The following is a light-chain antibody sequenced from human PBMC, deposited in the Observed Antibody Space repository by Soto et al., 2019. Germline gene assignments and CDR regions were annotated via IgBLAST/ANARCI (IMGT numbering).Light chain of an antibody. CDR3: SYHTLSCTLNV. J-gene: IGLJ1*01. Sequence: QSVLTQPASVSGSPGQSITISCTGTSSDVGGYNYVSWYQQHPGKAPKLMIYDVSNRPSGVSNRFSGSKSGNTASLTISGLQAEDEADYYCSYHTLSCTLNVFAT. CDR2: DVS. CDR1: SSDVGGYNY. V-gene: IGLV2-14*01.